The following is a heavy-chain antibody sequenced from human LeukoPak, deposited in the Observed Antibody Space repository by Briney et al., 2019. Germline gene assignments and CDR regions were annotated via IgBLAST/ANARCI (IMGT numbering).Heavy chain of an antibody. CDR3: ARRIVTGWGNDY. V-gene: IGHV4-59*12. D-gene: IGHD2/OR15-2a*01. CDR2: IYYSGST. CDR1: GGSISSDY. Sequence: SETLSLTCTVSGGSISSDYWSWIRQPPGKGLEWIGYIYYSGSTNYNPSLKSRVTISVDTSKNQFSLKLSSVTAADTAVYYCARRIVTGWGNDYWGQGTLVTVSS. J-gene: IGHJ4*02.